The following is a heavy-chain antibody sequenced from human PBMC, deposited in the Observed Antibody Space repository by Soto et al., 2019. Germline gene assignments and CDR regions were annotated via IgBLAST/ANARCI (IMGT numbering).Heavy chain of an antibody. CDR3: ASLNFDILTGYYAFDL. CDR2: ISYSGST. V-gene: IGHV4-59*08. J-gene: IGHJ3*01. Sequence: SDTLSLTCTVSGGSISGYYWSCILQSPEKGLEYIGYISYSGSTNYNPSLKSRVTTSLDTSKNQFSLKLSSVTAADTAIYYCASLNFDILTGYYAFDLWGQGTMVT. D-gene: IGHD3-9*01. CDR1: GGSISGYY.